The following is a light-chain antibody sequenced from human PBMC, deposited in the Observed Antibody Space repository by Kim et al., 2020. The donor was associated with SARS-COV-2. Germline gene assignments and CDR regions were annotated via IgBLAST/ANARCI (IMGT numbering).Light chain of an antibody. CDR2: AAS. J-gene: IGKJ1*01. CDR3: QQSYWSPQT. CDR1: HTITGY. V-gene: IGKV1-39*01. Sequence: DIRMTQSPSSLSASIGDTVTITCRASHTITGYLNWYQQKPGKAPRLLIYAASTLQGGVPSRFSATGSGTEFTLIISSLQPEDFATYFCQQSYWSPQTFGQGTKVDIK.